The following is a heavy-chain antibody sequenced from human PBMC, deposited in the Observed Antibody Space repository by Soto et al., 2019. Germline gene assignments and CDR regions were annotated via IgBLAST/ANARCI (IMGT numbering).Heavy chain of an antibody. Sequence: QVQLVQSGAEVKKPGSSVKVSCKASGGTFSSYAISWVRQAPGQGLEWMGGIIPIFGTSNYAQQFQGRVTITADESTCPAHMEVSSLRCEDTAVYYWARVALGYQLLREAFHIWGPGTMVPVSS. J-gene: IGHJ3*02. CDR2: IIPIFGTS. CDR1: GGTFSSYA. V-gene: IGHV1-69*01. D-gene: IGHD2-2*01. CDR3: ARVALGYQLLREAFHI.